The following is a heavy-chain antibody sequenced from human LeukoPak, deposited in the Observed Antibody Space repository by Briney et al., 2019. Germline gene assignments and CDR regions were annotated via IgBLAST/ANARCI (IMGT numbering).Heavy chain of an antibody. CDR3: ARDHWNYPPYYYYMDV. D-gene: IGHD1-7*01. V-gene: IGHV1-2*02. Sequence: GRSLRLSCAASGFTFSSYAMHWVRQAPGQGLEWMGWINPNSGGTNYAQKFQGRVTMTRDTSISTAYMELSRLRSDDTAVYYCARDHWNYPPYYYYMDVWGKGTRVTVSS. CDR2: INPNSGGT. J-gene: IGHJ6*03. CDR1: GFTFSSYA.